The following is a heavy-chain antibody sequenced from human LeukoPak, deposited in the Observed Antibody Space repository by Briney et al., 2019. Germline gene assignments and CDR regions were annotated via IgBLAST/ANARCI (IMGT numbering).Heavy chain of an antibody. CDR3: AKDINYYGSGSFGY. CDR2: ISWNSGSI. J-gene: IGHJ4*02. V-gene: IGHV3-9*01. D-gene: IGHD3-10*01. CDR1: GFTFSSYS. Sequence: SLRLSCAASGFTFSSYSMNWVRQAPGKGLEWVSGISWNSGSIGYADSVKGRFTISRDNAKNSLYLQMNSLRAEDTALYYCAKDINYYGSGSFGYWGQGTLVTVSS.